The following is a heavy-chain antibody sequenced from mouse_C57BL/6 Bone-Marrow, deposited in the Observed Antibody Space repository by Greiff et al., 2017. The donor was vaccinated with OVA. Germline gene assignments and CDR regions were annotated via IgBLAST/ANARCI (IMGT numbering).Heavy chain of an antibody. Sequence: VHVKQSGGGLVKPGGSLKLSCAASGFTFSSYAMSWVRQTPEKRLEWVATISDGGSYTYYPDNVKGRFTISRDNAKNNLYLQISHLKSEDTAMYYCARDGVTGSFDYWGQGTTLTVSS. CDR2: ISDGGSYT. CDR3: ARDGVTGSFDY. CDR1: GFTFSSYA. J-gene: IGHJ2*01. D-gene: IGHD4-1*01. V-gene: IGHV5-4*01.